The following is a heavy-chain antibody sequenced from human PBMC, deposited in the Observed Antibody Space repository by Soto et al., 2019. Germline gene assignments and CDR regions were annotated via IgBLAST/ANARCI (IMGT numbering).Heavy chain of an antibody. CDR1: GFTFSKYS. CDR3: ARQRCTSPSCYPNNFDT. D-gene: IGHD2-2*01. Sequence: EMQLVESGGGLVKPGGSLRLSCVASGFTFSKYSMNWVRQAPDKGLEWVAAISSGGSYIYYGDSMKGRFTISRDNGENSLYLQMNSLRIEDTGIYYCARQRCTSPSCYPNNFDTWGQGTLVIVSS. J-gene: IGHJ5*02. V-gene: IGHV3-21*06. CDR2: ISSGGSYI.